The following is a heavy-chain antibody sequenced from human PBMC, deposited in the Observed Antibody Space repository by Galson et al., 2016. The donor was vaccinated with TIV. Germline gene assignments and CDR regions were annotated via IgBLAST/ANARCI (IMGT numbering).Heavy chain of an antibody. Sequence: SLRLSCAASGFMFSYYSMHWVRQAPGKGLEWVAVIAYDGNNIYYSESAKGRFTISRDNSRNTLYLQMSSLRREDTAVYYCAKDPEQWRDTSFYFDYWGQGALVTVSS. CDR2: IAYDGNNI. CDR3: AKDPEQWRDTSFYFDY. D-gene: IGHD1-14*01. CDR1: GFMFSYYS. J-gene: IGHJ4*02. V-gene: IGHV3-30*18.